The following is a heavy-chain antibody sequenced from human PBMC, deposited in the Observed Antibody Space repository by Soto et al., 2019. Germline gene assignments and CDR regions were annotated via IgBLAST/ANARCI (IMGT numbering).Heavy chain of an antibody. J-gene: IGHJ6*03. Sequence: SETLCLTSTVYGGSIISGGYYWIWILQHPGKGLEWIGYIYYSGSTYYNPSLKSRVTISVDTSKNQFSLKLSSVTAADTAVYYCARTGGRLRFLEWSYYMDVWGKGTTVT. CDR1: GGSIISGGYY. CDR2: IYYSGST. V-gene: IGHV4-31*03. D-gene: IGHD3-3*01. CDR3: ARTGGRLRFLEWSYYMDV.